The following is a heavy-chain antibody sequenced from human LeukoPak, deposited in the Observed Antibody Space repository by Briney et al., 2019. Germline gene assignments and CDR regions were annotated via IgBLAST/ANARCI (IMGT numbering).Heavy chain of an antibody. CDR1: GFTISFYW. Sequence: GGSLRLSCAASGFTISFYWMSWVRQAPGKGLEWVANINQVASEKNYVDSVKGRFTISRDNAKNSLYLQMSSVRAEDTAMYYCVRDGGYYGPDSWGQGALVSVSS. CDR3: VRDGGYYGPDS. J-gene: IGHJ4*02. V-gene: IGHV3-7*04. CDR2: INQVASEK. D-gene: IGHD3-10*01.